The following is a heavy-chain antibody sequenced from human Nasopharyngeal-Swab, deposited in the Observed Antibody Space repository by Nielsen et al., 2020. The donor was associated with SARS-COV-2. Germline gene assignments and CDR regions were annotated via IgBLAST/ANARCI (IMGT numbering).Heavy chain of an antibody. Sequence: ASVKVSCKASGYSFTSYNMHWVRQAPGQGLEWMGIINPSGGTTSHAQKFQGRVTMTRDTSTTTVYMELSRLRSEDTAVYYCARVVATSRYYYYGMDVWGQGTTVTVSS. CDR3: ARVVATSRYYYYGMDV. V-gene: IGHV1-46*01. J-gene: IGHJ6*02. CDR2: INPSGGTT. CDR1: GYSFTSYN. D-gene: IGHD5-12*01.